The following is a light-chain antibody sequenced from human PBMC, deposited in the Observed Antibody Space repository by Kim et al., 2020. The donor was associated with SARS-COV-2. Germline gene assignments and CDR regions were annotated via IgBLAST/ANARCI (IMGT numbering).Light chain of an antibody. CDR1: SSNIGGGYD. Sequence: RVTISCTGRSSNIGGGYDVHWYQQLPGTAPKLLMYGNSNRPSGVPDRFSGSKFGTSASLAISGLQAEDEANYYCQSYDTSLSGWVFGEGTQLTVL. CDR2: GNS. J-gene: IGLJ3*02. CDR3: QSYDTSLSGWV. V-gene: IGLV1-40*01.